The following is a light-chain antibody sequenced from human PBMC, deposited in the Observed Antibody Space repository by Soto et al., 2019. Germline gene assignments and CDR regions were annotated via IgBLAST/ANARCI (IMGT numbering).Light chain of an antibody. J-gene: IGKJ2*01. V-gene: IGKV1-39*01. Sequence: IQLTQSPSSLSASVGDRVTITCRTSQSISAYLNWYRQKPGQAPEILIYATSKLHSGVPSRFSGSGSVTEFTLTINSLQPEDLATYYCQQSHSTEYSFGQGTRLEIK. CDR2: ATS. CDR3: QQSHSTEYS. CDR1: QSISAY.